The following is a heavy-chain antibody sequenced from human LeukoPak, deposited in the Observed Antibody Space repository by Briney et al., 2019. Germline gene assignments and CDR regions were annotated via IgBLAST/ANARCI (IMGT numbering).Heavy chain of an antibody. V-gene: IGHV3-43*01. CDR2: ISWDGGNT. Sequence: GGSLRLSCAASGFTFDDYTMHWVRQAPGKGLEWVSLISWDGGNTCYADSVKGRFTISRDNSKNSLYLQMNSLRTEDTALYYCAKTYPSYSHYFDYWGQGTLVTVSS. CDR1: GFTFDDYT. D-gene: IGHD3-10*01. CDR3: AKTYPSYSHYFDY. J-gene: IGHJ4*02.